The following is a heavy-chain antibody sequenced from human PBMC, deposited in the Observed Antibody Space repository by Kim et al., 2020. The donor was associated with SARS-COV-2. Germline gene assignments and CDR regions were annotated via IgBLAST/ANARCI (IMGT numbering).Heavy chain of an antibody. D-gene: IGHD3-16*01. CDR3: ARQDFGGVTGPDY. Sequence: SETLSLTCTVSGGSISSSSYYWGWIRQPPGKGLEWIGSIYYSGSTYYNPSLKSRVTISVDTSKNQFSLKLSSVTAADTAVYYCARQDFGGVTGPDYWGRGPL. V-gene: IGHV4-39*01. J-gene: IGHJ4*02. CDR2: IYYSGST. CDR1: GGSISSSSYY.